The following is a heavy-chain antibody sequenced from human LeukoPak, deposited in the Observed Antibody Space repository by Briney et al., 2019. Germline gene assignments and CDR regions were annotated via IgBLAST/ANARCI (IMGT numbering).Heavy chain of an antibody. J-gene: IGHJ6*02. CDR3: ARPYYSNYYYYGMDV. Sequence: GGSLRLSCAASGFTFSSYAMHWVRQAPGKGLEWVAVISYDGSNKYYADSVKGRFTISRDNSKNTLYLQMNSLRAEDTAVYYRARPYYSNYYYYGMDVWGQGTTVTVSS. CDR1: GFTFSSYA. D-gene: IGHD4-11*01. CDR2: ISYDGSNK. V-gene: IGHV3-30-3*01.